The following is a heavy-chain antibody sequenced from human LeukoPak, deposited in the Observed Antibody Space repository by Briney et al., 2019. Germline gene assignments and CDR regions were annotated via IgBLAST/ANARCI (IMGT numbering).Heavy chain of an antibody. CDR2: IYYSGST. Sequence: SEILSLTCTVSGGSISSYYWSWIRQPPGKGLEWIGYIYYSGSTNYNPSLKSRVTISVDTSKNQFSLKLSSVTAADTAVYYCARVVTIFGVAPPHFDYWGQGTLVTVSS. CDR1: GGSISSYY. J-gene: IGHJ4*02. D-gene: IGHD3-3*01. CDR3: ARVVTIFGVAPPHFDY. V-gene: IGHV4-59*01.